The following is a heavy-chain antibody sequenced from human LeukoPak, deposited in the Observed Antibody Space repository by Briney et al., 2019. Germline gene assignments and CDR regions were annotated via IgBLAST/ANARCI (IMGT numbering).Heavy chain of an antibody. Sequence: GASVKVSCKASGYTFAGYYMHWVRQAPGQGLEWMGWINPNSGGTNYAQKFQGRVTMTRDTSISTAYMELSRLRSDDTAVYYCARKYSSSCPSYYYYGMDVWGQGTTVTVSS. CDR3: ARKYSSSCPSYYYYGMDV. CDR1: GYTFAGYY. V-gene: IGHV1-2*02. CDR2: INPNSGGT. J-gene: IGHJ6*02. D-gene: IGHD6-13*01.